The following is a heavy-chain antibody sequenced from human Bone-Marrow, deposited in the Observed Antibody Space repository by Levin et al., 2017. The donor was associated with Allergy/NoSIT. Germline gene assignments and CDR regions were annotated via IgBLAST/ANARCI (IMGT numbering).Heavy chain of an antibody. CDR3: ARMTDYYFDY. V-gene: IGHV3-48*03. CDR2: ISSSGTTI. CDR1: GFTFSGYE. Sequence: GGSLRLSCAASGFTFSGYEMNWVRQAPGKGLEWVSYISSSGTTIYYADFVKGRFTISRDNAKNSLYLQMNSLRAEDTAVYYCARMTDYYFDYWGQGTLVTVSS. J-gene: IGHJ4*02.